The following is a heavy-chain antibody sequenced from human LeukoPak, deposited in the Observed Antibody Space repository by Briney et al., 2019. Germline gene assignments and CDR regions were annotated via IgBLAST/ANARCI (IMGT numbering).Heavy chain of an antibody. Sequence: GGSLRLSCAASGFTFSTYGMNWVRQAPGKGLEWVAFIRYDGNNKYYADSVKGRFTISRDNSKNTLYLQMNSLRAEDTAVYYCARGGSYLSAFDIWGQGTMVTVSS. CDR3: ARGGSYLSAFDI. CDR2: IRYDGNNK. J-gene: IGHJ3*02. D-gene: IGHD1-26*01. V-gene: IGHV3-30*02. CDR1: GFTFSTYG.